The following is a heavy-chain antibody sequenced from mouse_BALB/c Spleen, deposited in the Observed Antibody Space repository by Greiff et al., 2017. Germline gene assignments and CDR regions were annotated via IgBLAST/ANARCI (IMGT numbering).Heavy chain of an antibody. CDR1: GFTFSSYG. J-gene: IGHJ4*01. Sequence: EVQLVESGGGLVQPGGSLKLSCAASGFTFSSYGMSWVRQTPDKRLELVATINSNGGSTYYPDSVKGRFTISRDNAKNTLYLQMSSLKSEDTAMYYCARDLDYDVRAMDYWGQGTSVTVSS. D-gene: IGHD2-4*01. CDR2: INSNGGST. CDR3: ARDLDYDVRAMDY. V-gene: IGHV5-6-3*01.